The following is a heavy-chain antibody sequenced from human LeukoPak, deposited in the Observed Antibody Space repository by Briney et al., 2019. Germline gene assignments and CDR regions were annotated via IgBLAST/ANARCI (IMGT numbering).Heavy chain of an antibody. D-gene: IGHD1-26*01. CDR2: LRYDGSTA. J-gene: IGHJ4*02. CDR3: AKDPYGGTYPSYFDY. Sequence: GGSLRLSCAASGFTLSSYGVNWVRQAPGKGLDWVAFLRYDGSTAFYEDSVKGRFTISRDSSKNTLYLQMNSLTPADTAIYYCAKDPYGGTYPSYFDYWGQGTLVTVSS. CDR1: GFTLSSYG. V-gene: IGHV3-30*02.